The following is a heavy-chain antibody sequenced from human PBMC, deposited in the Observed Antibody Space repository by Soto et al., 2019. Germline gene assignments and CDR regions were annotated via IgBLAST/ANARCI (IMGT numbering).Heavy chain of an antibody. CDR2: MNPKSGNT. J-gene: IGHJ4*02. CDR3: AEPGIAEAGTGGFDF. V-gene: IGHV1-8*01. CDR1: GYTFTSYD. D-gene: IGHD6-19*01. Sequence: QVQLVQSGAEVKKPGASVKVSCKASGYTFTSYDVNWVRQATGQGLEWMGWMNPKSGNTGYAQKFQGRVTMTRDTSTNTAYMELSSLISGDTAVYYCAEPGIAEAGTGGFDFWGQGTLVIVSA.